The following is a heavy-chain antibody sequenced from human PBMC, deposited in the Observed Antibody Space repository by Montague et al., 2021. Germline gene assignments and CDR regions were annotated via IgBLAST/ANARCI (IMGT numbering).Heavy chain of an antibody. J-gene: IGHJ6*02. CDR1: GGSISSSSYY. V-gene: IGHV4-39*01. CDR3: ARSGFWSGYYPPNYYYGMDG. CDR2: IFYSGST. Sequence: SETLSLTCFVSGGSISSSSYYWGWIRQSPGKGLEWIGSIFYSGSTFYNLSLKSRVTISVDTSKNQISLRLSSVTAADTAVYYCARSGFWSGYYPPNYYYGMDGWGQ. D-gene: IGHD3-3*01.